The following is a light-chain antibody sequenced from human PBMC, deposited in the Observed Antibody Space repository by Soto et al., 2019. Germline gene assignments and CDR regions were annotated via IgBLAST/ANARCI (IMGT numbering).Light chain of an antibody. CDR3: QQYNNWPWT. J-gene: IGKJ1*01. CDR1: QSISIN. CDR2: GAS. Sequence: EVVLTQSPGTLSVSPGDRVTLSCRASQSISINLAWYQHKPGQAPRLLIYGASTRATGIPARFSGSGSGTEFTLTISSLQSEDFAVYYCQQYNNWPWTFGQGTKVDIK. V-gene: IGKV3-15*01.